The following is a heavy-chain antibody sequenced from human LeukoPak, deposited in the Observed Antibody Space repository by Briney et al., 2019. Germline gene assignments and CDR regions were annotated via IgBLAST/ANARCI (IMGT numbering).Heavy chain of an antibody. CDR2: IIPNSGGT. CDR1: GHTFTGYY. V-gene: IGHV1-2*06. J-gene: IGHJ4*02. CDR3: ARPKVEMATTVAFDY. Sequence: GASVKVSCKASGHTFTGYYMHWVRQAPGQGLEWMGRIIPNSGGTKYAQKFQGRVTMTRDTSITTAYMELSRLRSEDTAVYYCARPKVEMATTVAFDYWGQGTLVTVSS. D-gene: IGHD5-24*01.